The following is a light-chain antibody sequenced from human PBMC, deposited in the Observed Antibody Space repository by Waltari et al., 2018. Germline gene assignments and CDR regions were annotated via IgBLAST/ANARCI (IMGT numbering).Light chain of an antibody. CDR3: QTGGHGTWV. J-gene: IGLJ3*02. CDR2: INSDGSQ. Sequence: QLVLTQSPAASASLGASVKLTCTRDTRHSSNTVASLQQQPGKGPRYLMKINSDGSQSKGDEIPDRFSGSSSGAERYLTISSVQSGDEADYYCQTGGHGTWVFGGGTKLSVL. CDR1: TRHSSNT. V-gene: IGLV4-69*01.